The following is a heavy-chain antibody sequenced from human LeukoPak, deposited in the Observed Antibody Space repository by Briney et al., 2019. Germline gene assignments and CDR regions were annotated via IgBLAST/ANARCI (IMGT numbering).Heavy chain of an antibody. J-gene: IGHJ4*02. V-gene: IGHV1-2*02. CDR2: INPNSGGT. D-gene: IGHD1-1*01. CDR3: ARELLERPSAYYFDY. Sequence: ASVKVSCKASGYTFTGYYMHWVRQAPGQGLEWMRWINPNSGGTNYAQKFQGRVTMTRDTSISTAYMELSRLRSDDTAVYYCARELLERPSAYYFDYWGQGTLVTVSS. CDR1: GYTFTGYY.